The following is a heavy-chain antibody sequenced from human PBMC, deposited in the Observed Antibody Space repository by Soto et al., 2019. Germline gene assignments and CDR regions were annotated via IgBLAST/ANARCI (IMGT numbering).Heavy chain of an antibody. CDR2: ISGSGGST. D-gene: IGHD5-12*01. CDR3: AQSLQWSGYDFYFDY. J-gene: IGHJ4*02. CDR1: GFTFSSYA. Sequence: EVQLLESGGGLVQPGGSLRLSCAASGFTFSSYAMSWVRQAPGKGLEWVSAISGSGGSTYYADSVKGRFTISRDNSKYTLYLQMNSLRAEDTAVYYCAQSLQWSGYDFYFDYCGQGTLVTVSS. V-gene: IGHV3-23*01.